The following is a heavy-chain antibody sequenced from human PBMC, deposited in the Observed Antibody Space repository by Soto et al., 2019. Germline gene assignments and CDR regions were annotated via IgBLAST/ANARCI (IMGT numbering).Heavy chain of an antibody. D-gene: IGHD4-17*01. CDR1: GVPFSSYA. V-gene: IGHV1-69*12. CDR2: VIPIFDEA. J-gene: IGHJ4*02. Sequence: QVQLVQSGAEVKKPGSSVKVSCKASGVPFSSYAINWVRQAPGQGLEWMGGVIPIFDEAPYAQKFQGRVTIGADESTRTAYMELSSLTSGETAVYHCALVVRLLGYGDFVAIDYWGQGTLVTVSS. CDR3: ALVVRLLGYGDFVAIDY.